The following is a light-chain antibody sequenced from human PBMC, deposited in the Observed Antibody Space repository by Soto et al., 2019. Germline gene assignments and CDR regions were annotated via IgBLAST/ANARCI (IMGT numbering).Light chain of an antibody. J-gene: IGKJ4*01. CDR3: LHHNSYPLT. CDR2: VAS. Sequence: DIQMTQSPSSLSASVGDRVTITCRASQDIRNDLGCYQQKPGKAPKRLIYVASRLQSGVPSRFSGSGSGAEFTLTFTRLQPEDFATYYCLHHNSYPLTFGGGTRVELK. V-gene: IGKV1-17*01. CDR1: QDIRND.